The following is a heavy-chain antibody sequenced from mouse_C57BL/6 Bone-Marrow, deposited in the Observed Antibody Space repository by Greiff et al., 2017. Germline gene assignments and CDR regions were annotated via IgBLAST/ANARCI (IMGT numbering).Heavy chain of an antibody. CDR1: GYTFTSYW. CDR2: IHPSDSDT. D-gene: IGHD2-3*01. CDR3: AIGGDGYYVVPFAY. J-gene: IGHJ3*01. Sequence: VQLQQPGAELVKPGASVKVSCKASGYTFTSYWMHWVKQRPGQGLEWIGRIHPSDSDTNYNQKFKGKATLTVDKYSSTAYMQLSSLTSEDTAVNYCAIGGDGYYVVPFAYWGQGTLVTVSA. V-gene: IGHV1-74*01.